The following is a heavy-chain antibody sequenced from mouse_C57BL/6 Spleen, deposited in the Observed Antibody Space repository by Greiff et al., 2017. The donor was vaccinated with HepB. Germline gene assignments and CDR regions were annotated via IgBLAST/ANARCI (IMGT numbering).Heavy chain of an antibody. CDR1: GYTFTSYW. D-gene: IGHD2-2*01. V-gene: IGHV1-72*01. Sequence: QVQLQQPGAELVKPGASVKLSCKASGYTFTSYWMHWVKQRPGRGLEWIGRIDPNSGGTKYNEKFKGKATLTVDKPSSTAYMQLRSLTSEDSAVYYCARHGYDWYFDVWGTGTTVTVSS. CDR3: ARHGYDWYFDV. CDR2: IDPNSGGT. J-gene: IGHJ1*03.